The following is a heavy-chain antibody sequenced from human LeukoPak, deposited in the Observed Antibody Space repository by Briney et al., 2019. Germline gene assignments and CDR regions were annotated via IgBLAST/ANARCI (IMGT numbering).Heavy chain of an antibody. CDR2: ISGDGGST. CDR1: GFTFDDYA. Sequence: PGGPLRLSCAASGFTFDDYAMHWVRQAPGKGLEWVSLISGDGGSTYYADSVKGRFTISRDNSKNSLYLQMNSLRTEDTALYYCAKDLYDSSGYYYVPFDYWGQGTLVTVSS. J-gene: IGHJ4*02. V-gene: IGHV3-43*02. CDR3: AKDLYDSSGYYYVPFDY. D-gene: IGHD3-22*01.